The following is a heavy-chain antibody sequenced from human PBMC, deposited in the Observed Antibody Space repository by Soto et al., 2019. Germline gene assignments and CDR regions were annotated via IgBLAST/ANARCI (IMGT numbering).Heavy chain of an antibody. J-gene: IGHJ5*02. Sequence: SETLSLTCTVSGGSISSYYWSWIRQPPGKGLEWIGYIYYSGSTNYNPSLKSRVTISVDTSKNQFSLKLSSVTAADTAVYYCARDKAYYDSSGYTDRWFDPWGQGTLVTVSS. V-gene: IGHV4-59*01. CDR3: ARDKAYYDSSGYTDRWFDP. CDR2: IYYSGST. D-gene: IGHD3-22*01. CDR1: GGSISSYY.